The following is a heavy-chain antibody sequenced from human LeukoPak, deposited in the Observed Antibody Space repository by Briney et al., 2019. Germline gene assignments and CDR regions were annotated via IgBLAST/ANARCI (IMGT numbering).Heavy chain of an antibody. CDR1: GGTFRSYA. J-gene: IGHJ4*02. CDR3: ARDQGYRYGYGDFDY. V-gene: IGHV1-69*13. D-gene: IGHD5-18*01. Sequence: SVKVSCKASGGTFRSYAISWVRQAPGQGLEWMGGIIPIFGTANYAQKFQGRVTITADESTSTAYMELSSLRSENTAVYYCARDQGYRYGYGDFDYWGQGTLVTVSS. CDR2: IIPIFGTA.